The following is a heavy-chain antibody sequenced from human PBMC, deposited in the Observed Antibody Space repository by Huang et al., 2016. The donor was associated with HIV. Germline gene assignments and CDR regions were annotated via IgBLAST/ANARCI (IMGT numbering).Heavy chain of an antibody. Sequence: QVHLQQWGTGLLKPSETMSLTCAVYGGSFSGYYWTWIRQPPGKGLEWIGEINHSGNTNYTPSLRGGVTIAVDTSKSQFSLNMTSVTAADTALYYCARKVHFLGSGVIFTWGQGTLVTVSP. CDR3: ARKVHFLGSGVIFT. V-gene: IGHV4-34*02. CDR2: INHSGNT. J-gene: IGHJ4*02. CDR1: GGSFSGYY. D-gene: IGHD3-10*01.